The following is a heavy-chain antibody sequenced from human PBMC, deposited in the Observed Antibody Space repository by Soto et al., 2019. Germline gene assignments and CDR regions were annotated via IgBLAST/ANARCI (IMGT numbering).Heavy chain of an antibody. D-gene: IGHD3-9*01. V-gene: IGHV4-30-4*01. Sequence: PSETLSLTCTVSGDSIINXXXXXXXXXXSPGKGLEWIGYIYYSGDTYYNPSLKSRVMISVDTSKNQFSLNLSSLTVADTALYYCVSGYYDILSGRDTKYFFHNWGQGALVTAS. CDR1: GDSIINXXXX. J-gene: IGHJ4*02. CDR3: VSGYYDILSGRDTKYFFHN. CDR2: IYYSGDT.